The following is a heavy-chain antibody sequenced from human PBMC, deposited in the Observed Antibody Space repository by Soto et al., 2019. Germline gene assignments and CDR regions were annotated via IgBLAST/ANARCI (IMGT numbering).Heavy chain of an antibody. D-gene: IGHD3-22*01. Sequence: EVPLVESGGGLVKPGGSLRLSCAASGFTFNNAWMSWVRQAPGKGLEWVARIKRKSDGGTTDYAAPVKGRFTISREDSKNTLYLQMNSLLSEDTAVNYCITGLSSGHYSFDFWGQGNLVSVSS. CDR1: GFTFNNAW. CDR3: ITGLSSGHYSFDF. CDR2: IKRKSDGGTT. V-gene: IGHV3-15*01. J-gene: IGHJ4*02.